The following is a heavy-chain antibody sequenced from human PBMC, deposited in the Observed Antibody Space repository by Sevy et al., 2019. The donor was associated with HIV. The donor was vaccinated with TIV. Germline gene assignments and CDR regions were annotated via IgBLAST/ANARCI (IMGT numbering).Heavy chain of an antibody. CDR2: MNPDSGRR. J-gene: IGHJ6*02. CDR3: ARADLDSSTFFYYYGMDV. CDR1: GYTLISYN. V-gene: IGHV1-8*01. D-gene: IGHD6-13*01. Sequence: ASVKVSCKASGYTLISYNINWVRQATGQGLEWMGWMNPDSGRRAYAPKFQGRVTMTTNTSIGTAYMELRSLRSEDSAVYYCARADLDSSTFFYYYGMDVWGQGTTVTVSS.